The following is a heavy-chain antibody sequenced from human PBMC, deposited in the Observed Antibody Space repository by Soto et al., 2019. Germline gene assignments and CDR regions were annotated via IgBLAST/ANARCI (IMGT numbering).Heavy chain of an antibody. CDR3: ARGDYYDSSGPFSDAFDI. D-gene: IGHD3-22*01. Sequence: GGSLRLSCAASGFTFSSYWMSWVRQAPGKGLEWVANIKQDGSQKWYVDSVKGRFTISRDNARNSLYLQMNSLRVEDTAMYYCARGDYYDSSGPFSDAFDIWGQGTMVTVSS. V-gene: IGHV3-7*04. CDR1: GFTFSSYW. CDR2: IKQDGSQK. J-gene: IGHJ3*02.